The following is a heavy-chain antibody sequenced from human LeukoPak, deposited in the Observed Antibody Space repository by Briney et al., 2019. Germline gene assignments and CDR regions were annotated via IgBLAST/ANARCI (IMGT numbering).Heavy chain of an antibody. CDR3: AKEAVRSNYGYYFDY. CDR1: GFTFSSYW. J-gene: IGHJ4*02. V-gene: IGHV3-7*01. D-gene: IGHD4-11*01. CDR2: IKQDGREK. Sequence: GGSLRLSCAASGFTFSSYWMSWVRQAPGKGLEWVANIKQDGREKYYVDSVKGRFTISRDNAKNSLYLQMNSLRAEDTAVYYCAKEAVRSNYGYYFDYWGQGTLVTVSS.